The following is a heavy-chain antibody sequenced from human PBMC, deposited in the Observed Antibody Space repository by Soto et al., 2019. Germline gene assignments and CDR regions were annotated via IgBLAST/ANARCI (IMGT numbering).Heavy chain of an antibody. D-gene: IGHD1-7*01. CDR2: FSGPGGGT. Sequence: PGGSLRLSCAASGFTFSRYAMSWVRQAPGKGLEWVSTFSGPGGGTYYADSVKGRFTISRDNSKNTLYLQMNSLRAEDTAVYYCAKRLSDWNYKGAFDYWGQGTLVTVSS. J-gene: IGHJ4*02. CDR1: GFTFSRYA. CDR3: AKRLSDWNYKGAFDY. V-gene: IGHV3-23*01.